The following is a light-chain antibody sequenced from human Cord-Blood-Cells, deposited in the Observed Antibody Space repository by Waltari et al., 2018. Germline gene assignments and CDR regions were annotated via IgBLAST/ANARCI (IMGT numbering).Light chain of an antibody. J-gene: IGLJ1*01. Sequence: QSALTQPASVSGSPGQSITISCTGTSSDVGGYNYVSWYKQHPGKAPNLMIYEVSNRPSGVSNRFSGSKSGNTASLTISGLQAEDEADYYCSSYTSSSTLHVFGTGTKVTVL. CDR1: SSDVGGYNY. CDR3: SSYTSSSTLHV. V-gene: IGLV2-14*01. CDR2: EVS.